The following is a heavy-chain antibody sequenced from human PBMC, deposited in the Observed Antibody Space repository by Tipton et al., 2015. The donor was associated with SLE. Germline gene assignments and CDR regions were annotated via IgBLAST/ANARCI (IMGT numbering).Heavy chain of an antibody. CDR1: GGSFSGYY. D-gene: IGHD4-17*01. CDR2: INHSGST. J-gene: IGHJ5*02. V-gene: IGHV4-34*01. Sequence: LRLSCAVYGGSFSGYYWSWIRQPPGKGLEWIGEINHSGSTNYNPSLKSRVTISVDTSKNQFSLKLSSVTAADTAVYYCARGWMTTVTVGFDPWGQGTLVTVSS. CDR3: ARGWMTTVTVGFDP.